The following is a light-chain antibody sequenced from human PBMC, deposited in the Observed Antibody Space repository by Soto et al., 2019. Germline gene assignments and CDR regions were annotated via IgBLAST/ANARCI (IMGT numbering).Light chain of an antibody. CDR3: QQYGSSLTWT. V-gene: IGKV3-20*01. CDR1: QSVSSYS. J-gene: IGKJ1*01. CDR2: GAS. Sequence: IVLTQSAGTLSWSPGERATLSWRASQSVSSYSLAWYQKKPRQAPRLFIYGASSRAAGIPDRFSGSGSGTDFTLTISGLEPEDFAVYYCQQYGSSLTWTFGQGTKVDIK.